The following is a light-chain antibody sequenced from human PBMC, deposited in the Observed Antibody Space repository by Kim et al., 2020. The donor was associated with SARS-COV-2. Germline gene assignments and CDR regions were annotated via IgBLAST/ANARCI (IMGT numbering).Light chain of an antibody. J-gene: IGLJ1*01. CDR2: QDN. CDR1: NLGDKY. V-gene: IGLV3-1*01. CDR3: QAWDSSIYYV. Sequence: VSPGQTDSITCSGDNLGDKYACWYQQKPGQSPVLVIYQDNKRPSGIPERFSGSNSGNTATLTISGTQAMDEADYFCQAWDSSIYYVFGTGTKVTVL.